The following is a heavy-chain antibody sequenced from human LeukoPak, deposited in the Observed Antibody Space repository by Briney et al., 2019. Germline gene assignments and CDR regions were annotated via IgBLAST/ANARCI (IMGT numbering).Heavy chain of an antibody. V-gene: IGHV4-34*01. D-gene: IGHD5-18*01. CDR3: AREDGTAMDNAFDI. J-gene: IGHJ3*02. CDR1: GGSFSGYY. CDR2: INHSGST. Sequence: NASETLSLTCAVYGGSFSGYYWSWIRQPPGKGLEWIGEINHSGSTNYNPSLKSRVTISVDTSKNQFSLKLSSVTAADTAVYYCAREDGTAMDNAFDIWSQGTMVTVSS.